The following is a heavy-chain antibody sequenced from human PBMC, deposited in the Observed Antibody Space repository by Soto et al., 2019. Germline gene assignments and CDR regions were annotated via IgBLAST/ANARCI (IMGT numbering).Heavy chain of an antibody. J-gene: IGHJ6*02. D-gene: IGHD1-20*01. CDR2: LIPLHNTS. V-gene: IGHV1-69*06. CDR3: AIWSNWNPLYYRGMDV. Sequence: QVQLLQSGAEVKKPGSSVKVSCKVSGGAFTNYSLNWVRHAPGQGLEXLGGLIPLHNTSNYSLKLLGRGSVTADISSNTVYMHLSGLTSDDTATYYCAIWSNWNPLYYRGMDVWGQGTTVTVSS. CDR1: GGAFTNYS.